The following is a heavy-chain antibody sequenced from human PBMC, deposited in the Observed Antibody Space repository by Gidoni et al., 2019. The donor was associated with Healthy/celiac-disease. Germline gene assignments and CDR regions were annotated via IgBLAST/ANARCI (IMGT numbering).Heavy chain of an antibody. CDR1: GYSFTSYW. J-gene: IGHJ3*02. CDR2: IYPGDSDT. Sequence: EVQLVQSGAEVKKPGESLKISCKGSGYSFTSYWIGWVRQMPGKGLEWMGIIYPGDSDTRYSPSFQGQVTISADKSISTAYLQWSSLKASDTAMYYCARQIYPTSPRLRLYPADAFDIWGQGTMVTVSS. CDR3: ARQIYPTSPRLRLYPADAFDI. V-gene: IGHV5-51*01. D-gene: IGHD2-2*01.